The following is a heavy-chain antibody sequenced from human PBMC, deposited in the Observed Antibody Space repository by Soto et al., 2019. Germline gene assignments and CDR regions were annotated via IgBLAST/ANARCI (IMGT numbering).Heavy chain of an antibody. CDR2: IYYSGST. D-gene: IGHD2-2*01. Sequence: SETLSLTCTVSGGSISSSSYYWGWIRQPPGKGLEWIGSIYYSGSTYYNPSLKSRVTISVDTSKNQFSLKLSSVTAADTAVYYCARPSCSTSCYHEGNWFDPWGQGTLVTDS. V-gene: IGHV4-39*01. J-gene: IGHJ5*02. CDR1: GGSISSSSYY. CDR3: ARPSCSTSCYHEGNWFDP.